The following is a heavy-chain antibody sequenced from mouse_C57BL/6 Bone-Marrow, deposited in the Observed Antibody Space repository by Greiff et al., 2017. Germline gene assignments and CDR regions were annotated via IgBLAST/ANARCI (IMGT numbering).Heavy chain of an antibody. V-gene: IGHV1-55*01. J-gene: IGHJ3*01. CDR3: ARSVVATQPWFAC. D-gene: IGHD1-1*01. Sequence: VQLQQPGAELVKPGASVKMSCKASGYTFTSYWITWVKQRPGQGLEWIGDIYPGSGSTNYNEKFKSKATLTVDTSSSTAYMQLSSLTSEDSAVYYRARSVVATQPWFACGGQGTLVTVSA. CDR2: IYPGSGST. CDR1: GYTFTSYW.